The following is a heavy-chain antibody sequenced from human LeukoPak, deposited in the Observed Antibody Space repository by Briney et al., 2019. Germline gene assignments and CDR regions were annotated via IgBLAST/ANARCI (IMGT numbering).Heavy chain of an antibody. D-gene: IGHD3-22*01. V-gene: IGHV3-21*01. J-gene: IGHJ3*02. Sequence: PGGSLRPSCAASGFTFSSYSMNWVRQAPGKGLEWVSSISSSSSYIYYADSVKGRFTISRDNAKNSLYLQMNSLRAEDTAVYYCAREITMIVVTDAFDIWGQGTMVTVSS. CDR3: AREITMIVVTDAFDI. CDR2: ISSSSSYI. CDR1: GFTFSSYS.